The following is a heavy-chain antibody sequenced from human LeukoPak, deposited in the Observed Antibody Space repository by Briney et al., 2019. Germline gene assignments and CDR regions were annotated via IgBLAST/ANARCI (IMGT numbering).Heavy chain of an antibody. CDR1: GFTFSSYS. V-gene: IGHV3-21*01. CDR2: ISSSRSYI. D-gene: IGHD2-15*01. CDR3: ARDQVVVVVAATYYYYGMDV. Sequence: GGSLSLSCAVSGFTFSSYSMNWVRQAPGKGLEWVSSISSSRSYIYYADSVKGRFTISRDNAKNSLYLQMNSLRAEDTAVYYCARDQVVVVVAATYYYYGMDVWGQGTTVTVSS. J-gene: IGHJ6*02.